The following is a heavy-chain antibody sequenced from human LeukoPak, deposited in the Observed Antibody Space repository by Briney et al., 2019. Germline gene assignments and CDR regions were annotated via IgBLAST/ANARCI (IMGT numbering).Heavy chain of an antibody. Sequence: GGSLRLSCAASGFTFSSYAMHWVRQAPGKGLEYVSAISSNGGSTYYANSVKGRFTISRDNSKNTLYLQMGSLRAEDMAVYYCARGSYYDFWSGYPYYYYYMDVWGKGTTVTVSS. D-gene: IGHD3-3*01. J-gene: IGHJ6*03. CDR1: GFTFSSYA. CDR2: ISSNGGST. CDR3: ARGSYYDFWSGYPYYYYYMDV. V-gene: IGHV3-64*01.